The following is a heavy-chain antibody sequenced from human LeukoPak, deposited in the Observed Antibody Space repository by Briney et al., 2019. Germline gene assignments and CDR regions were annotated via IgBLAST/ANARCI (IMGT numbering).Heavy chain of an antibody. D-gene: IGHD3-10*01. CDR3: ARGGYYGSGNDFRFDP. J-gene: IGHJ5*02. CDR2: IYVTGST. V-gene: IGHV4-4*07. CDR1: GASISSYY. Sequence: SETLSLTCTVSGASISSYYWSWIRQPAGKALEWIGRIYVTGSTTYNPSLKSRVTISVETSKNQFSLKLKSVTAADTAVYYCARGGYYGSGNDFRFDPWGQGTLVTVSS.